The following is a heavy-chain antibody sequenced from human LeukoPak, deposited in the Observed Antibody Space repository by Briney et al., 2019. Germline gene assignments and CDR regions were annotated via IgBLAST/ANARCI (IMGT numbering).Heavy chain of an antibody. J-gene: IGHJ3*02. D-gene: IGHD2-21*01. CDR2: INPNSGGT. CDR3: ARGRGAYCGGDCYSLDAFDI. CDR1: GYTFTGYY. Sequence: ASVKVSCKASGYTFTGYYMHWVRQAPGQGLECMGWINPNSGGTNYAQKFQGRVTMTRDTSISTAYMELSRLRSDDTAVYYCARGRGAYCGGDCYSLDAFDIWGQGTMVTVSS. V-gene: IGHV1-2*02.